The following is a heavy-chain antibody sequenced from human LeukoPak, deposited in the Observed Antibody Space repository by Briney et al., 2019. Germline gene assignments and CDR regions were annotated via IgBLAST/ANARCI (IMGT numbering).Heavy chain of an antibody. D-gene: IGHD3-10*01. V-gene: IGHV3-9*01. CDR1: GFTFDDYA. J-gene: IGHJ4*02. Sequence: PGRSLRLSCAASGFTFDDYAMHWVRQAPGKGLEWVSGISWNSGSIGYADSVKGRFTISRDNSKNTLYLQMNSLRAEDTAVYYCAKDPHRPRLLWFGNWGQGTLVTVSS. CDR3: AKDPHRPRLLWFGN. CDR2: ISWNSGSI.